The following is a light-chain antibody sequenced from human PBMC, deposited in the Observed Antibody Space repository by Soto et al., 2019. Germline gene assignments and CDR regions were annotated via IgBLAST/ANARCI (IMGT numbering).Light chain of an antibody. V-gene: IGKV3-20*01. CDR2: GAS. J-gene: IGKJ5*01. CDR3: QQYGSSPGT. Sequence: EILLTQSPCTLPLSPVEIATMSFMASQSIRSNYLAWYQQKPGQAPRLLIFGASNRATGIPDRFSGSGSGTDFTLTISRLEPEDFVVYYCQQYGSSPGTFGQGTRLEIK. CDR1: QSIRSNY.